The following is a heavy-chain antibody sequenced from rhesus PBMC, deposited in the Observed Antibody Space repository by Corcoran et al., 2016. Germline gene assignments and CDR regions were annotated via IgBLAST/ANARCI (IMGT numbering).Heavy chain of an antibody. CDR1: GGSISDSYY. CDR2: IYGSGGST. V-gene: IGHV4-160*01. D-gene: IGHD6-13*01. Sequence: QVQLQESGPGLVKPSETLSLTCTVSGGSISDSYYWSWIRQPPGKGLEWMGRIYGSGGSTNYNPSLKGRVTISRATSKTLFSRKLSAVTAADTAVYYCARGPQYSSWSEYFEFWGQGALVTVSS. CDR3: ARGPQYSSWSEYFEF. J-gene: IGHJ1*01.